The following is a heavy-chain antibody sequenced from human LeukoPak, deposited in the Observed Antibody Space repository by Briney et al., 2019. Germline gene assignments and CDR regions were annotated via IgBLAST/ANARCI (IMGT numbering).Heavy chain of an antibody. D-gene: IGHD6-19*01. CDR1: GGSISSGSYY. Sequence: SETLSLTCTVSGGSISSGSYYWSWIRQPAGKGLEWIGRIYTSGSTNYNPSLKSRVTISVDTSKNQFSLKLSSVTAADTAVYYCARSSIAVAGTENAFDIWGQGTMVTVSS. CDR3: ARSSIAVAGTENAFDI. CDR2: IYTSGST. J-gene: IGHJ3*02. V-gene: IGHV4-61*02.